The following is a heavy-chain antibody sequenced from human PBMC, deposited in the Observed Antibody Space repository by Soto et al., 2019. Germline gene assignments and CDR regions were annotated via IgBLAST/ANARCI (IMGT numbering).Heavy chain of an antibody. V-gene: IGHV3-33*01. D-gene: IGHD5-18*01. CDR1: GFTFSSYG. Sequence: PGGSLRLSCAASGFTFSSYGMHWVRQAPGKGLEWVAVIWYDGSNKYYADSVKGRFTISRDNSKNTLYLQMNSLRAEDTAVYYCAREVIQLWSPHPSYYYYGMDVWGQGTTVTVSS. J-gene: IGHJ6*02. CDR3: AREVIQLWSPHPSYYYYGMDV. CDR2: IWYDGSNK.